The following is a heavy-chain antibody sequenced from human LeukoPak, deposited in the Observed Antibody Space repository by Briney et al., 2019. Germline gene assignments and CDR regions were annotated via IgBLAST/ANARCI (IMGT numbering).Heavy chain of an antibody. CDR3: ALLWFGESDY. Sequence: GASVKVSCKASGYTFTSYYMHWVRQVPGQGLEWMGIINPSGGSTSYAPKFQGRVTMTRDTSTSTVYMELSSLTSEDTAVYYCALLWFGESDYWGQGTLVTVSS. D-gene: IGHD3-10*01. CDR1: GYTFTSYY. J-gene: IGHJ4*02. CDR2: INPSGGST. V-gene: IGHV1-46*01.